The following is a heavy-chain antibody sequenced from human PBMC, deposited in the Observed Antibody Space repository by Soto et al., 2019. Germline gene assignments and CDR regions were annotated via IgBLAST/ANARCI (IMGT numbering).Heavy chain of an antibody. V-gene: IGHV1-2*04. CDR3: ARDWNREGSGSIYSHNTVMAV. D-gene: IGHD1-26*01. Sequence: ASVKVSCKASGYTFTGYYMHWVRQAPGQGLEWMGWINPNSGGTNYAQKFQVWVTMTRDTSISPAYMELSRLGSDDRAVYYCARDWNREGSGSIYSHNTVMAVWGKGTTVPVSS. J-gene: IGHJ6*04. CDR2: INPNSGGT. CDR1: GYTFTGYY.